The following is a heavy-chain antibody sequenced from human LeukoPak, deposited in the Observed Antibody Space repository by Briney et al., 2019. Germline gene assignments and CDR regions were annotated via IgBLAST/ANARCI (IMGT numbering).Heavy chain of an antibody. D-gene: IGHD2-8*02. CDR2: ISYSGST. CDR3: ARLPTDLLAFDY. CDR1: GGSISSSSYS. J-gene: IGHJ4*02. Sequence: SETLSLTCTVSGGSISSSSYSWGWLRQPPGKGLEWIQSISYSGSTYYNPSLKSRVTISIDTSKNQFSLKLSSVTAADTAMYYCARLPTDLLAFDYWGQGTLVTVSS. V-gene: IGHV4-39*01.